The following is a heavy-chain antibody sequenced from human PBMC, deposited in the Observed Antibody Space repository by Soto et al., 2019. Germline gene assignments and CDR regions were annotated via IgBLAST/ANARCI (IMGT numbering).Heavy chain of an antibody. Sequence: GGSLRLSCAASGFTFSDFYMSWIRQAPGKGLEWVSCISRSGSTMYHADSVKGRFTISRDNAKNSLYLQMNSLRAEDTAVYYCAKDRSSSTYGLGFDFWGQGTLVTVSS. CDR3: AKDRSSSTYGLGFDF. CDR2: ISRSGSTM. J-gene: IGHJ4*02. V-gene: IGHV3-11*01. D-gene: IGHD3-10*01. CDR1: GFTFSDFY.